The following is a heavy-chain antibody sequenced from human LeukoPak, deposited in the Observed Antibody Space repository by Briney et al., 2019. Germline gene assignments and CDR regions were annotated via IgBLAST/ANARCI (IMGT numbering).Heavy chain of an antibody. Sequence: GGSLRLSCAASGFTFSSYAMHWVRQAPGKGLEWVAVISYDGSNKYYADSVKGRFTISRDNSKNTLYLQMNSLRAEDTAVYYCARDLPYSSGCDYWGQGTLVTVSS. CDR2: ISYDGSNK. D-gene: IGHD6-19*01. CDR1: GFTFSSYA. V-gene: IGHV3-30*04. CDR3: ARDLPYSSGCDY. J-gene: IGHJ4*02.